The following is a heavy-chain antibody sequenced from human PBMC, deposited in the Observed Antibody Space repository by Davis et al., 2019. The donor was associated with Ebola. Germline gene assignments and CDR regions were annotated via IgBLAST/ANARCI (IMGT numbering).Heavy chain of an antibody. CDR3: ARGASWGSGSYINY. D-gene: IGHD3-10*01. J-gene: IGHJ4*02. V-gene: IGHV1-8*01. CDR1: GYTFTNYD. Sequence: AASVKVSCKTSGYTFTNYDINWVRQATGQGLEWMGWMNPNSGNTGYAQKFQGRVTMTRNTSISTAYMELNSLRSEDTAVYYCARGASWGSGSYINYWGQGTLVTVSS. CDR2: MNPNSGNT.